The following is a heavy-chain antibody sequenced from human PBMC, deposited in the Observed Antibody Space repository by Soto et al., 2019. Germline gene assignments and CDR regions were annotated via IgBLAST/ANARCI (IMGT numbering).Heavy chain of an antibody. CDR2: ISAYNGNT. Sequence: QVQLVQSGAEVKKPGASVKVCCKASGYTFTSFGISWVRQAPGQGLELMGWISAYNGNTNYAQKLQGRVTMTTNTTTSTAYVQRRSLRSDDTAVYYCARDLSGNPGYWGQGTLVTVSS. CDR3: ARDLSGNPGY. J-gene: IGHJ4*02. D-gene: IGHD2-15*01. V-gene: IGHV1-18*01. CDR1: GYTFTSFG.